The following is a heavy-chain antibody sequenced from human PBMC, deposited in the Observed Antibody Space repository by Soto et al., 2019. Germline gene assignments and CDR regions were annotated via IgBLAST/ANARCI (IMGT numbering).Heavy chain of an antibody. CDR2: IDPSDSHT. CDR3: ARHLTGTSYGMDV. J-gene: IGHJ6*02. Sequence: EVQLVQSGAEVTKPGESLGISCKVSGYSLPSYCISWVRQMPGKGLEWMGRIDPSDSHTKYSPSFQGHVTISADKSISTAYLQWSSLKASDTAMYYCARHLTGTSYGMDVWGQGTTVTVSS. CDR1: GYSLPSYC. D-gene: IGHD3-9*01. V-gene: IGHV5-10-1*03.